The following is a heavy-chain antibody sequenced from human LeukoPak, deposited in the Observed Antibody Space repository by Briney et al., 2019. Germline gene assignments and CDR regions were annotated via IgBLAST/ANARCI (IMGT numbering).Heavy chain of an antibody. CDR1: GFAFSAYW. V-gene: IGHV3-74*01. CDR3: VRDLVFVWTPGDDFDF. Sequence: GGSLRLSCAASGFAFSAYWMHWVRQAPGKGLEWAARINEDATTISYADSVKGRFIISRDNTKKSLYLQMNNLSAEDTAVYYCVRDLVFVWTPGDDFDFWGQGTLVIVSS. J-gene: IGHJ4*02. CDR2: INEDATTI. D-gene: IGHD3-16*01.